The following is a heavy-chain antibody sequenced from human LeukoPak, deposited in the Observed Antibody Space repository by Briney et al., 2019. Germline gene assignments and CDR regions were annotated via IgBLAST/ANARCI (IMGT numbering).Heavy chain of an antibody. CDR3: ARITMVRGVIIEYYFDY. V-gene: IGHV4-59*01. CDR2: IYYSGST. J-gene: IGHJ4*02. D-gene: IGHD3-10*01. Sequence: SETLSLTCTVSGGSISSYYWSWIRQPPGKGLEWIGYIYYSGSTNYNPSLKSRVTISVDTSKNQFSLKLSSVTAADTAVYYCARITMVRGVIIEYYFDYWGQGTLVTVSS. CDR1: GGSISSYY.